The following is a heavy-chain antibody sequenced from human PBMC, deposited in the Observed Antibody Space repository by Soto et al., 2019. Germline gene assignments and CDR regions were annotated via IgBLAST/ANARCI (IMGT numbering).Heavy chain of an antibody. CDR2: IYYSGST. J-gene: IGHJ5*02. Sequence: PSETLSLTCTVSGGSISSYYWSWIRQPPGKGLEWIGYIYYSGSTNYNPSLKSRVTIPVDTSKNQFSLKLSSVTAADTAVYYCARDIVVVTARWFDPWGQGTLVTVSS. V-gene: IGHV4-59*01. CDR3: ARDIVVVTARWFDP. D-gene: IGHD2-21*02. CDR1: GGSISSYY.